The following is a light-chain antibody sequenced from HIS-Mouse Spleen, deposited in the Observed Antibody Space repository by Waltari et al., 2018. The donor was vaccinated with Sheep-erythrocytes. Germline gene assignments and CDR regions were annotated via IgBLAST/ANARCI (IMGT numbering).Light chain of an antibody. CDR2: AAS. V-gene: IGKV1-12*01. CDR1: QGIRHS. Sequence: IQMTQSPSSLSSSVGYRVTITCRASQGIRHSLDWYQQKPGKSPKLLIYAASSLQSGVPSRFSGSGAGTDFTLTISSLQPEDFATYYCQQANSFPITFGQGTRLEIK. J-gene: IGKJ5*01. CDR3: QQANSFPIT.